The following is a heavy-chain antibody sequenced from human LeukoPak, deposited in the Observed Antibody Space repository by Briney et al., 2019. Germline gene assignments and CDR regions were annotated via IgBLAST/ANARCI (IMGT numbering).Heavy chain of an antibody. D-gene: IGHD5-18*01. V-gene: IGHV4-39*01. CDR2: IYYSGST. Sequence: SETLSLTCTVSGGSISRSSYYWGWIRQPPGKGLEWIGSIYYSGSTYYNPSLKSRVTISVDTSKNQFSLKLSSVTAADTAVYYCARRYAPGSYGDDYFDYWGQGTLVTVSS. CDR3: ARRYAPGSYGDDYFDY. CDR1: GGSISRSSYY. J-gene: IGHJ4*02.